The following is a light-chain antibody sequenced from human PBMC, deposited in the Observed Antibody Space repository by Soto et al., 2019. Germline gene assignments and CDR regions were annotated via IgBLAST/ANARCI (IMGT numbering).Light chain of an antibody. V-gene: IGLV2-14*01. CDR2: DVS. CDR1: SSDVGGYNY. J-gene: IGLJ1*01. Sequence: QSVLTQPASVSGSPGQSITLSCTGTSSDVGGYNYVSWYQQHPGKAPKLMISDVSNRPSGVSNRFSGSKSVDTASLTISDLHALVDADYYSSAYTSSSSDYVFGTGTKLTVL. CDR3: SAYTSSSSDYV.